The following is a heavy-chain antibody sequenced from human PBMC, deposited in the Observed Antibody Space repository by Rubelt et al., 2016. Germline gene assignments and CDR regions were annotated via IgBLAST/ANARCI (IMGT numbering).Heavy chain of an antibody. CDR2: ISGSGGST. V-gene: IGHV3-23*04. D-gene: IGHD3-22*01. J-gene: IGHJ4*02. CDR1: GFTFSSYV. CDR3: AKPDHYYDGSGYYH. Sequence: EVQLVESGGGLVQPGGSLRLSCAASGFTFSSYVMSWVRQAPGQGLEWVSAISGSGGSTYYAASVKGRLTLSSDNSKKTVDLKMNVLRADDTAVYYWAKPDHYYDGSGYYHWGQGTLVTVSP.